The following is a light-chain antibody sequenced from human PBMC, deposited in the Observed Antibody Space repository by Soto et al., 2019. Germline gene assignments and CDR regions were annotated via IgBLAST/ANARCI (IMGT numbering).Light chain of an antibody. Sequence: QSVLTQPPSASGSLRQSVTISCTGTSSDIGRYEFVSWYQHHPGKAPKLIIYEVTERPSGVPDRFSGSKSGNTASLTVSGLQADDEADYFCCSYAGTKYYVFGTGTKVTVL. CDR3: CSYAGTKYYV. CDR2: EVT. CDR1: SSDIGRYEF. V-gene: IGLV2-8*01. J-gene: IGLJ1*01.